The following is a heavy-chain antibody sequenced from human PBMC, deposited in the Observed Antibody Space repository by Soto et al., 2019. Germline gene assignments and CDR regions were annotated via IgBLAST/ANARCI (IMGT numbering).Heavy chain of an antibody. D-gene: IGHD2-8*01. CDR3: AKGKDIVLMVYAMDY. CDR1: GFTFSSYG. Sequence: QVQLVGSGGGVVQPGRSLRLSCAASGFTFSSYGMHWVRQAPGKGLEWVAVISYDGSNKYYADSVKGRFTISRDNSKNTLYLQMNSLRAEDTAVYYCAKGKDIVLMVYAMDYWGQGTLVTVSS. CDR2: ISYDGSNK. V-gene: IGHV3-30*18. J-gene: IGHJ4*02.